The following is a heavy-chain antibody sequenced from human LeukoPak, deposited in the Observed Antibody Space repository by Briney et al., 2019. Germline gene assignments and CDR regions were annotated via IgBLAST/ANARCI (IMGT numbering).Heavy chain of an antibody. CDR2: ISYDGSNK. V-gene: IGHV3-30*14. D-gene: IGHD2-15*01. CDR3: ARDSAFSSYSN. Sequence: SGKSLRLSCAASGFTFSGYPIHWVRQAPGKGLEWVAVISYDGSNKYYADSVKGRFTISRDNSKNTLLLQMDSLRVEDTAIYYCARDSAFSSYSNWGQGTLVTVSS. CDR1: GFTFSGYP. J-gene: IGHJ1*01.